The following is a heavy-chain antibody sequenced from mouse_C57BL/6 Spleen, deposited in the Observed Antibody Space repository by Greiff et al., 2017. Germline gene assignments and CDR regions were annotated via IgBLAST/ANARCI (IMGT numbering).Heavy chain of an antibody. CDR2: IYPGDGDT. V-gene: IGHV1-80*01. J-gene: IGHJ2*01. D-gene: IGHD2-3*01. CDR1: GYAFSSYW. CDR3: ARSGDGYYFGD. Sequence: QVQLKQSGAELVKPGASVKISCKASGYAFSSYWMNWVKQRPGKGLEWIGQIYPGDGDTNYNGKFKGKATLTADKSSSTAYMQLSSLTSEDSAVYFCARSGDGYYFGDWGQGTTLTVSS.